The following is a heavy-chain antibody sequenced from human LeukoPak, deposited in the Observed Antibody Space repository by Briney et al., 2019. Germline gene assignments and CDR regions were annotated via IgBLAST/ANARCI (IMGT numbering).Heavy chain of an antibody. CDR1: GGSISSYY. CDR2: IYYSGST. J-gene: IGHJ3*02. CDR3: AREQDYGGNSDAFDI. D-gene: IGHD4-23*01. Sequence: SETLSLTCTVSGGSISSYYWSWIRQPPGKGLEWIGYIYYSGSTNHNPSLKSRVTISVDTSKNQFSLKLSSVTAADTAVYYCAREQDYGGNSDAFDIWGQGTMVTVSS. V-gene: IGHV4-59*01.